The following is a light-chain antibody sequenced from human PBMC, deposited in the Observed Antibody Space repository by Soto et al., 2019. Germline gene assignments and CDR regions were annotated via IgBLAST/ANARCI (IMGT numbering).Light chain of an antibody. CDR3: NSYTSTITLVV. J-gene: IGLJ2*01. Sequence: QSVLTQPASVSGSPGQAITISCSGTSSDVGAFNYVSWYQQHPGKAPKLMIYDVSNRPSGVSNRFSGSKSGNTASLTISGLRAEDEADYYCNSYTSTITLVVFGGGTKVTVL. CDR2: DVS. CDR1: SSDVGAFNY. V-gene: IGLV2-14*03.